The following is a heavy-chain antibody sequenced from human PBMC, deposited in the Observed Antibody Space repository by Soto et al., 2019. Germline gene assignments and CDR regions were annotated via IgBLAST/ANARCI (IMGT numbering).Heavy chain of an antibody. J-gene: IGHJ4*02. V-gene: IGHV3-33*01. Sequence: GGSLRLSCAASGFTFSSYGMHWVRQAPGKGLEWVAVIWYDGSNKYYADSVKGRFTISRDNSKNTLYLQMNSLRAEDTAVYYCAREEEGSIAVAGNYFDYWGQGTLVTVSS. CDR3: AREEEGSIAVAGNYFDY. CDR1: GFTFSSYG. CDR2: IWYDGSNK. D-gene: IGHD6-19*01.